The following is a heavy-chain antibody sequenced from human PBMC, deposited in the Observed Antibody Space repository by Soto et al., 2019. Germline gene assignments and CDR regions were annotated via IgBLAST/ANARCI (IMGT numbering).Heavy chain of an antibody. CDR2: IYCSGTT. J-gene: IGHJ4*02. D-gene: IGHD1-1*01. CDR1: GGTISTDDYN. Sequence: SATLYLTCSASGGTISTDDYNWSWMGQAPGEGLEWIGYIYCSGTTSYNPSLKSRRSISIDTSKNQMSLKLNSVRAADTTVYYCPRARINSPDYFDSWGRGTLVTVSS. CDR3: PRARINSPDYFDS. V-gene: IGHV4-30-4*01.